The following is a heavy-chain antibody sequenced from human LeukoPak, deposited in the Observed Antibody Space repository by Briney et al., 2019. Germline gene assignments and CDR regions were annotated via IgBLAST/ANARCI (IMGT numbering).Heavy chain of an antibody. J-gene: IGHJ4*02. D-gene: IGHD3-10*01. CDR1: GGSISSYY. CDR2: IYYSGST. CDR3: ARLNWFGELDFDY. Sequence: PSETLSLTCTVSGGSISSYYWSWIRQPPGKGLEWIGYIYYSGSTYYNPSLKSRGTISVDTSKNQFSLKLSSVTAADTAVYYCARLNWFGELDFDYWGQGTLVTVSS. V-gene: IGHV4-30-4*01.